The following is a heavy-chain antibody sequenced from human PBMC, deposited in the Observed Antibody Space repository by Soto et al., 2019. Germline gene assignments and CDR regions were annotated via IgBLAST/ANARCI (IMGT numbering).Heavy chain of an antibody. CDR3: ARVVGALGHWFDP. V-gene: IGHV1-18*01. Sequence: QVQLEQSGAEVKKPGASVKVSCKASGYTFTSYGITWVRQAPGQGLEWMGRISAYNGNTNYAQKLQGRVTMTTDTSTNTAYMALRSLRSDDTAVYYCARVVGALGHWFDPWGQGTLVTVSS. J-gene: IGHJ5*02. CDR2: ISAYNGNT. CDR1: GYTFTSYG. D-gene: IGHD1-26*01.